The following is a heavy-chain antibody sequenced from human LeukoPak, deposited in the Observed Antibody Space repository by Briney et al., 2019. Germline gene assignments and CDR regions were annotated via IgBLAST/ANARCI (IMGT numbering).Heavy chain of an antibody. D-gene: IGHD3-10*01. Sequence: GGSLRLSCAASGFTFSSYSMNWVRQAPGKGLEWVSSISSSSYIYYADSVKGRFTISRDNAKNSLYLQMNSLRAEDTAVYYCVRGRRRYYGSGSPYMDVWGKGTTVTISS. V-gene: IGHV3-21*01. CDR3: VRGRRRYYGSGSPYMDV. J-gene: IGHJ6*03. CDR2: ISSSSYI. CDR1: GFTFSSYS.